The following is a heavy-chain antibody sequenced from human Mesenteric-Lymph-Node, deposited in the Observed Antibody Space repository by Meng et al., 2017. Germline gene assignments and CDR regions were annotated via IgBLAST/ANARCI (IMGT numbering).Heavy chain of an antibody. J-gene: IGHJ5*02. D-gene: IGHD3-10*01. CDR2: IYSSGST. Sequence: IWVRQHPGKGLEWIGFIYSSGSTHYKSSLESRVTISLDTSKNQFSLNVTSVTAADTAVYYCASSQGYYYSSENYYINWFNPWGQGTLVTVSS. CDR3: ASSQGYYYSSENYYINWFNP. V-gene: IGHV4-31*02.